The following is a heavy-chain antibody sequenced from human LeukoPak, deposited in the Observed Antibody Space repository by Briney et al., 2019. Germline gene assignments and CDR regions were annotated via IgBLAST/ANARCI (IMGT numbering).Heavy chain of an antibody. CDR1: GFTFGSFW. Sequence: GGPLRLSCAASGFTFGSFWMSWVRQAPGKGLEWVANIKQDGSEKYYVDSVKGRFTISRDNAKNSLYLQMNSLRAEDTAVYYCATEDTAGAYFDYWGQGTLVTVSS. CDR2: IKQDGSEK. D-gene: IGHD5-18*01. V-gene: IGHV3-7*04. J-gene: IGHJ4*02. CDR3: ATEDTAGAYFDY.